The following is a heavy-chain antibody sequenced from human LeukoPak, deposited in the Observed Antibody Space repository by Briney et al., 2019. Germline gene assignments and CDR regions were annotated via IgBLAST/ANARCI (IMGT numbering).Heavy chain of an antibody. Sequence: SETLSLTCTVSGGSISSSSYYWGWIRQPPGKGLEWIGSIYYSGSTYYNPSLKSRVTISVDTSKNQFSLKLSSVTAADTAVYYCARTTIAARPTQPDYWGQGTLVTVSS. J-gene: IGHJ4*02. CDR2: IYYSGST. CDR3: ARTTIAARPTQPDY. D-gene: IGHD6-6*01. V-gene: IGHV4-39*01. CDR1: GGSISSSSYY.